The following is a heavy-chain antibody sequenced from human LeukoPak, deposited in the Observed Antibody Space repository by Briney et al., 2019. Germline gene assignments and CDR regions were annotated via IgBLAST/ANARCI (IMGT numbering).Heavy chain of an antibody. D-gene: IGHD3-10*01. CDR1: AYTLTELS. CDR2: FDPEDGET. CDR3: ATDRIWFGEFVFDY. Sequence: ASVKVSCKVSAYTLTELSMHWVRQAPGKGLEWMGGFDPEDGETIYAQKFQGRVTMTEDTSTDTAYMELSSLRSEDTAVYYCATDRIWFGEFVFDYWGQGTLVTVSS. J-gene: IGHJ4*02. V-gene: IGHV1-24*01.